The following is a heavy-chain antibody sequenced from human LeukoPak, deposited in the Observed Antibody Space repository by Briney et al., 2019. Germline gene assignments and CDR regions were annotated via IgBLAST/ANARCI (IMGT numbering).Heavy chain of an antibody. CDR3: ARDGLGDGYNYFRYFDL. CDR1: GGSISSYY. V-gene: IGHV4-59*01. J-gene: IGHJ2*01. CDR2: IYYSGST. Sequence: SETLSLTCTVSGGSISSYYWSWIRQPPGKGLEWMGYIYYSGSTNYNPSLKSRVTISVDTSKNQFSLKLSSVTAADTAVYYCARDGLGDGYNYFRYFDLWGRGTLVTVSS. D-gene: IGHD5-24*01.